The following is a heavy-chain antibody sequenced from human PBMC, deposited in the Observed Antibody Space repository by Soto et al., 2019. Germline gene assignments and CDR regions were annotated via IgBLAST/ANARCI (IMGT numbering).Heavy chain of an antibody. D-gene: IGHD2-15*01. Sequence: EVQLLESGGGLVQPGGSLRLSCAASGFTFSSYAMSWVRQAPGKGLEWVSAISGSGGSTYYADSVKGRFTISRYNSKNTLYLQMNSLRAEDTAVYYCARGDCSGGSCYEINAFDIWGQGTMVTVSS. V-gene: IGHV3-23*01. CDR3: ARGDCSGGSCYEINAFDI. CDR2: ISGSGGST. CDR1: GFTFSSYA. J-gene: IGHJ3*02.